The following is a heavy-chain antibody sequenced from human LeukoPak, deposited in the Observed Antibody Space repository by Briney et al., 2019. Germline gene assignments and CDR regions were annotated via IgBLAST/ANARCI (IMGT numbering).Heavy chain of an antibody. J-gene: IGHJ4*02. Sequence: GGSLRLSCAASGFTFSSYGMHWVRRAPGKGLEWVAVIWYDGSNTYYVDSVKGRFTISRDNSKNTLYLQMNSLRVEDTAVYYCARDREGSAYTDYWGQGALVIVSS. V-gene: IGHV3-33*08. CDR1: GFTFSSYG. CDR2: IWYDGSNT. CDR3: ARDREGSAYTDY. D-gene: IGHD1-26*01.